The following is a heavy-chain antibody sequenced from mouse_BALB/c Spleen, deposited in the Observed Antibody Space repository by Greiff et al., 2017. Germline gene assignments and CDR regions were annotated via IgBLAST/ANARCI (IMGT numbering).Heavy chain of an antibody. CDR1: GYAFSSSW. CDR3: ARYYGSRDAMDY. J-gene: IGHJ4*01. CDR2: IYPGDGDT. Sequence: QVQLQQSGPELVKPGASVKISCKASGYAFSSSWMNWVKQRPGQGLEWIGRIYPGDGDTNYNGKFKGKATLTADKSSSTAYMQLSSLTSVDSAVYFCARYYGSRDAMDYWGQGTSVTVSS. D-gene: IGHD1-1*01. V-gene: IGHV1-82*01.